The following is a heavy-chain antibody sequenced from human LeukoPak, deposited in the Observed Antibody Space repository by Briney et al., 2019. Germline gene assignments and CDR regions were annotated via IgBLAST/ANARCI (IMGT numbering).Heavy chain of an antibody. D-gene: IGHD6-13*01. J-gene: IGHJ4*02. CDR2: IYTSGST. CDR1: GGSISSYY. V-gene: IGHV4-4*07. Sequence: SETLSLTCTVSGGSISSYYWSWIRQPAGKGLEWIGRIYTSGSTNYNPSLKSRVTMSVDTSKNQFSPKLSSVTAADTAVYYCARDPGAPWSAAGSYYFDYWGQGTLVTVSS. CDR3: ARDPGAPWSAAGSYYFDY.